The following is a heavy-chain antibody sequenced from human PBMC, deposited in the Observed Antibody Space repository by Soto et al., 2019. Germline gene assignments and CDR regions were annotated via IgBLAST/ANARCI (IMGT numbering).Heavy chain of an antibody. V-gene: IGHV1-18*01. J-gene: IGHJ4*02. Sequence: ASVKVSCKASGYTFTSYGISWVRQAPGQGLEWMGWISAHNGNTNYAQKLQGRVTMTTDTSTSTAYMELRSLRSDDTAVYYCARGSIYYDFWSGPSSFDYWGQGTLVTVSS. CDR3: ARGSIYYDFWSGPSSFDY. D-gene: IGHD3-3*01. CDR2: ISAHNGNT. CDR1: GYTFTSYG.